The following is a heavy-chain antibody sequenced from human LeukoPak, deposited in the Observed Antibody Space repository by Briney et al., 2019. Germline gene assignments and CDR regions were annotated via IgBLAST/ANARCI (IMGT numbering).Heavy chain of an antibody. CDR2: INHSGST. CDR3: AGTVDTAMVGAF. Sequence: SETLSLTCAVYGGSFSGYYWSWIRQPPGKGLEWIGEINHSGSTNFKPSLKSRVTISVDTSKNQFSLKLSSVTAADTAIYYCAGTVDTAMVGAFWGQGTLVTVSS. D-gene: IGHD5-18*01. CDR1: GGSFSGYY. V-gene: IGHV4-34*01. J-gene: IGHJ4*02.